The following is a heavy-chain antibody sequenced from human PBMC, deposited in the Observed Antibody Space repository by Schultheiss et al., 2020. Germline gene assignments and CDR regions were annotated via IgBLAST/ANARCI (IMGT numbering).Heavy chain of an antibody. CDR3: ARQDYGYGHFDY. D-gene: IGHD5-18*01. Sequence: GGSLRLSCAASGFTFSSYGMHWVRQAPGKGLEWVAVISYDGSNKYYADSVKGRFTISRDNSKNTLYLQMNSLRAEDTAVYYCARQDYGYGHFDYWGQGTLVTVSS. V-gene: IGHV3-30*03. CDR2: ISYDGSNK. CDR1: GFTFSSYG. J-gene: IGHJ4*02.